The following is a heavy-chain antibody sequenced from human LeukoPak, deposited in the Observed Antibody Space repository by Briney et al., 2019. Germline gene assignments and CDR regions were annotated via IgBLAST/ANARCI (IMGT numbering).Heavy chain of an antibody. CDR2: ISYTGTYI. D-gene: IGHD1-26*01. CDR3: VRDRGTYRPIDY. Sequence: GGSLRLSCAASAFSLNAYNMDWVRQAPGKGLEWVSSISYTGTYIYYADSVKGRFTISRDNAQNSLYLQMNSLRAEDTAIYYCVRDRGTYRPIDYWGQGTLVTVSS. V-gene: IGHV3-21*04. CDR1: AFSLNAYN. J-gene: IGHJ4*02.